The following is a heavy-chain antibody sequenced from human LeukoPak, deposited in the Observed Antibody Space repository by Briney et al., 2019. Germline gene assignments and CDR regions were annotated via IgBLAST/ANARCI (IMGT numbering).Heavy chain of an antibody. CDR2: IYHYGTT. CDR3: ARPSYYGSGSYRPVGKAHPHDAFDI. J-gene: IGHJ3*02. V-gene: IGHV4-4*02. CDR1: GGSISSNNW. D-gene: IGHD3-10*01. Sequence: PSETLSLTCAVSGGSISSNNWWTWVRQAPGKGLEWIGEIYHYGTTNYNPSLKSRVTISVDTSKNQFSLKLSSVTAADTAVYYCARPSYYGSGSYRPVGKAHPHDAFDIWGQGTMVTVSS.